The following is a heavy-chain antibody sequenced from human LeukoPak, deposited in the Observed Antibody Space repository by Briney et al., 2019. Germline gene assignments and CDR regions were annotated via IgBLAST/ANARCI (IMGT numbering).Heavy chain of an antibody. CDR3: AKPHFDS. CDR1: EFSVSSNY. J-gene: IGHJ4*02. CDR2: IYSGGST. V-gene: IGHV3-66*04. Sequence: GGSLRLSCAASEFSVSSNYMSWVRQAPGKGLEWVSVIYSGGSTYYADSVKGRFTISRDSSKNTLYLQMNSLRAEDTAVYYCAKPHFDSWGQGTLVTVSS.